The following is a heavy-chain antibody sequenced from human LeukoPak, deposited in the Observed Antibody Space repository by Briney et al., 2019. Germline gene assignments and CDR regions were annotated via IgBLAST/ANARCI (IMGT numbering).Heavy chain of an antibody. Sequence: GGSLRLSCAASGFKFSSFSMGWVRQAPGKGLEWLPYITSTSSATYYADSLQGRFTISRDNAKNSLYPQINSLRADDTAVYYCARAIASYGDSAYWGQGTLVTVSS. CDR3: ARAIASYGDSAY. V-gene: IGHV3-48*04. CDR2: ITSTSSAT. D-gene: IGHD5-18*01. CDR1: GFKFSSFS. J-gene: IGHJ4*02.